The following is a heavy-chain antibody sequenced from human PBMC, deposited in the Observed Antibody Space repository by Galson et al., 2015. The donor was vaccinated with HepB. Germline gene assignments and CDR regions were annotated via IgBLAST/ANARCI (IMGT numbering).Heavy chain of an antibody. D-gene: IGHD6-6*01. CDR2: IIPILGIA. CDR1: GGTFSSYA. Sequence: SVKVSCKASGGTFSSYAISWVRQAPGQGLEWMGGIIPILGIANYAQKFQGRVTITADKSTSTAYMELSSLRSEDTAVYYCARGHSSSYEITLGWFDPWGQGTLVTVSS. CDR3: ARGHSSSYEITLGWFDP. J-gene: IGHJ5*02. V-gene: IGHV1-69*10.